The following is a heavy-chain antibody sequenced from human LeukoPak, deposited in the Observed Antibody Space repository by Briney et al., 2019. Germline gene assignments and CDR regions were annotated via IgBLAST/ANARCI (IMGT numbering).Heavy chain of an antibody. V-gene: IGHV4-59*01. D-gene: IGHD6-13*01. CDR3: ARVTGYMTEDYFDY. CDR2: IYYSGST. CDR1: GGSINSYY. J-gene: IGHJ4*02. Sequence: SETLSLTCTVSGGSINSYYWSWIRQPPGKGLEWIGYIYYSGSTNYNPSLKSRVTISVDTSKNQFSLRLSTVTAADTAVYYCARVTGYMTEDYFDYWGQGTLITVSS.